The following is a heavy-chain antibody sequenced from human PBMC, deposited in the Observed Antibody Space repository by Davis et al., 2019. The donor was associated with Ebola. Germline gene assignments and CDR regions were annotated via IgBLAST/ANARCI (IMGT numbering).Heavy chain of an antibody. CDR1: GGSISSSSYY. J-gene: IGHJ6*04. V-gene: IGHV4-39*07. CDR2: IYYSGST. CDR3: ARGDVDSVSTLYYYYGMDV. D-gene: IGHD2-8*01. Sequence: MPSETLSLTCTVSGGSISSSSYYWGWIRQPPGKGLEWIGSIYYSGSTNYNPSLKSRVTISVDTSKNQFSLKLSSVTAADTAVYYCARGDVDSVSTLYYYYGMDVWGKGTTVTVSS.